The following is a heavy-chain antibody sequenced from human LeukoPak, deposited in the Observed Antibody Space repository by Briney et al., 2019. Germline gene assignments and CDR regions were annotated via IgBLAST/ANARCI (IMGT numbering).Heavy chain of an antibody. D-gene: IGHD5-24*01. CDR2: IYYSGST. J-gene: IGHJ4*02. V-gene: IGHV4-59*01. CDR1: GGSISSYY. Sequence: KPSETLSLTCTVSGGSISSYYWSWIRQPPGKGLEWIGYIYYSGSTNYNPSLKSRVTISVDTSKNQFSLKLSSVTAADTAVYYCAGGLVEGYIYFDYWGQGTLVTVSS. CDR3: AGGLVEGYIYFDY.